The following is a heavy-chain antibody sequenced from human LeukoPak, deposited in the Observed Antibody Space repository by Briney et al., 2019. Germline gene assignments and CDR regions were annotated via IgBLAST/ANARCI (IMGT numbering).Heavy chain of an antibody. CDR3: ASESGAVAGAFDY. J-gene: IGHJ4*02. Sequence: ASVKVSCKASGYTFTSYDINWVRQATGQGLEWMGWMNPNSGNTGYAQKFQGRVTITRNTSISTAYMELSSLRSEDTAAYYCASESGAVAGAFDYWGQGTLVTVSS. CDR2: MNPNSGNT. D-gene: IGHD6-19*01. V-gene: IGHV1-8*01. CDR1: GYTFTSYD.